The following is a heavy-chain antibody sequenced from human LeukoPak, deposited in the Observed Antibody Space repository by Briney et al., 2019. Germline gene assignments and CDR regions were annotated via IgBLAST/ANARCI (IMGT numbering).Heavy chain of an antibody. D-gene: IGHD2-2*01. CDR1: GGSISAYY. CDR2: IYTSGST. Sequence: PSETLSLTCTVSGGSISAYYWSWIRQPAGKGLEWIGRIYTSGSTTYNPSLKSRVTMSVDTSRNQFSLKLSSVTAADTAVYYCARCHEPGGTSCYYDYWGQGTLVTVSS. CDR3: ARCHEPGGTSCYYDY. V-gene: IGHV4-4*07. J-gene: IGHJ4*02.